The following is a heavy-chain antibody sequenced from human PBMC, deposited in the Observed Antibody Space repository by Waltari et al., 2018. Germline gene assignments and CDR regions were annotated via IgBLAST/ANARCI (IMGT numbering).Heavy chain of an antibody. CDR2: IYHSGST. V-gene: IGHV4-38-2*02. Sequence: QVQLQESGPGLVKPSETLSLTCTVSGYSISSGYYWGWIRQPPGKGLEWIGSIYHSGSTYYNPSLKSRVTISVDTSKNQFSLKLSSVTAADTAVYYCARVWSGYSKGNWFDPWGQGTLVTVSS. D-gene: IGHD3-3*01. J-gene: IGHJ5*02. CDR1: GYSISSGYY. CDR3: ARVWSGYSKGNWFDP.